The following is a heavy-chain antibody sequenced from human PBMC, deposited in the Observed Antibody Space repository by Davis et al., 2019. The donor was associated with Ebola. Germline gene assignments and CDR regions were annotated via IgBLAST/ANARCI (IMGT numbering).Heavy chain of an antibody. CDR2: INPNSGGT. D-gene: IGHD3-22*01. Sequence: ASVKVSCKASGYTFTGYYMHWVRQAPGQGLEWMGRINPNSGGTNYAQKFQGRVTMTRDTSISTAYMELSRLRSDDTAVYYCATSNYFDSSGYYYWGQGTLVTVSS. J-gene: IGHJ4*02. CDR3: ATSNYFDSSGYYY. V-gene: IGHV1-2*06. CDR1: GYTFTGYY.